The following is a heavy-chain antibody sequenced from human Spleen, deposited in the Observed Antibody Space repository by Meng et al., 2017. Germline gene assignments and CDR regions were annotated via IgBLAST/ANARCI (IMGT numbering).Heavy chain of an antibody. CDR2: IVPIFGTP. Sequence: QLHMFQSGAELKKPAASVKSSCKAPGVTFSTSISNWVPQAPGQGLEWVGGIVPIFGTPDYAQKFQGRVTITADKSTSTAYMELSSLRSEDTAMYYCASRDDFLTGADYWGQGSLVTVSS. CDR1: GVTFSTSI. D-gene: IGHD3-9*01. CDR3: ASRDDFLTGADY. J-gene: IGHJ4*02. V-gene: IGHV1-69*06.